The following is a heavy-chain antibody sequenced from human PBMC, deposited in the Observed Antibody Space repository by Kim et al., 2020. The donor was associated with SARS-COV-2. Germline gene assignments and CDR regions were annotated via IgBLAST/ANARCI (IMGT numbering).Heavy chain of an antibody. J-gene: IGHJ6*02. CDR3: ARVGGELVFTMDYYYYYGMDV. D-gene: IGHD6-6*01. CDR2: ISAYNGNT. CDR1: GYTFTSYG. Sequence: ASVKVSCKASGYTFTSYGISWVRQAPGQVLEWMGWISAYNGNTNYAQKLQGRVTMTTDTSTSTAYMELRSLRSDDTAVYYCARVGGELVFTMDYYYYYGMDVWGQGTTVTVSS. V-gene: IGHV1-18*01.